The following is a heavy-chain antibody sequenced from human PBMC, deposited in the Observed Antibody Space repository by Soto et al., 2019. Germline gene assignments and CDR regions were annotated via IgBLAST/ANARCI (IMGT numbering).Heavy chain of an antibody. D-gene: IGHD4-4*01. CDR3: ARVPLQPTVRYYHFGLDV. CDR2: IIPFFGTR. Sequence: QVQLVQSGAEVRKPGSSVKVSCTASGDTFNTSAIAWVRQAPGQGLHWMGGIIPFFGTRNYAQKFEGRVTISADRSTGTAYMELRGLRSEDTAVYFCARVPLQPTVRYYHFGLDVWGQGTTVTVSS. V-gene: IGHV1-69*06. J-gene: IGHJ6*02. CDR1: GDTFNTSA.